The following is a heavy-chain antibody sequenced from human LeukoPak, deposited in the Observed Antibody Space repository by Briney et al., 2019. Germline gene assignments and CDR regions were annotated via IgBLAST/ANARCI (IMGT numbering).Heavy chain of an antibody. D-gene: IGHD2-15*01. J-gene: IGHJ4*02. CDR2: IRYDGSTK. CDR3: AKDLFSFGRGGRSRPQPGDY. Sequence: AGGSLRLSCAASGFTFSSYGMHWVRQAPGKGLEWVAFIRYDGSTKYYADSVKGRFTISRDNSKNTLYLQMNSLRAEDTAVYYCAKDLFSFGRGGRSRPQPGDYWGQGTLVTVSS. CDR1: GFTFSSYG. V-gene: IGHV3-30*02.